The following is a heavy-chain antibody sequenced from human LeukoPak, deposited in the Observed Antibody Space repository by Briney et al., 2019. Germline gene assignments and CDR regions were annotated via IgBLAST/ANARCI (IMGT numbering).Heavy chain of an antibody. J-gene: IGHJ4*02. D-gene: IGHD3-9*01. Sequence: SETLSLTCAVYGGSFSGYYWSWIRQHPGKGLEWIGYIYYSGSTYYNPSLKSRVTISVDTSKNQFSLKLSSVTAADTAVYYCARGDILTGYWSYWGQGTLVTVSS. CDR1: GGSFSGYY. CDR2: IYYSGST. V-gene: IGHV4-31*11. CDR3: ARGDILTGYWSY.